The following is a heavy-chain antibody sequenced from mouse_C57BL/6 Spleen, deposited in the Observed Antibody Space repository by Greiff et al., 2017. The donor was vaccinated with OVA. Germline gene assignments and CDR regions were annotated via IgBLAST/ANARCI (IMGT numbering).Heavy chain of an antibody. J-gene: IGHJ2*01. CDR1: GYSITSGYY. D-gene: IGHD2-1*01. V-gene: IGHV3-6*01. Sequence: EVKLQESGPGLVKPSQSLSLTCSVPGYSITSGYYWNWIRQFPGNKLEWMGYISYDGSNNYNPSLKNRISITRDTSKNQFFLKLNSVTTEDTATYYCARDREGNLDYWGQGTTLTVSS. CDR2: ISYDGSN. CDR3: ARDREGNLDY.